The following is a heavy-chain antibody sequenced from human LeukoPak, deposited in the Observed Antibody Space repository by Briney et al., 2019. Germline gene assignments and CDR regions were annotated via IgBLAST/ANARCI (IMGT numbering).Heavy chain of an antibody. CDR1: GGSISSGGYY. J-gene: IGHJ4*02. CDR3: ARIAAAGNDY. V-gene: IGHV4-39*01. D-gene: IGHD6-13*01. CDR2: IYYSGST. Sequence: SETLSLTCTVSGGSISSGGYYWGWIRQPPGKGLEWIGSIYYSGSTYYNPSLKSRVTISVDTSKNQFSLKLSSVTAADTAVYYCARIAAAGNDYWGQGTLVTVSS.